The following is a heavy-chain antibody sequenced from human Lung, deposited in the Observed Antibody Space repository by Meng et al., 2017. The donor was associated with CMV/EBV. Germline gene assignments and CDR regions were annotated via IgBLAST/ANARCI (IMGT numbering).Heavy chain of an antibody. CDR3: ARTVGGELHFDY. CDR1: GFPLSTSGMC. D-gene: IGHD5-24*01. J-gene: IGHJ4*02. CDR2: IDWDDDK. Sequence: SGXXLVXPTQTLTLTCTFSGFPLSTSGMCVSWVRQPPGKALEWLALIDWDDDKYYSTSLNTRLIIPKDTSKNQVVLTMTNMDPVNTATYYCARTVGGELHFDYXGQGXLVTVSS. V-gene: IGHV2-70*20.